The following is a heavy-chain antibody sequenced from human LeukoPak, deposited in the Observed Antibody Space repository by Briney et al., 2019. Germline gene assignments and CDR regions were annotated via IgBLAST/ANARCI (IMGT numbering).Heavy chain of an antibody. CDR1: GFTFDDDA. V-gene: IGHV3-9*01. CDR3: AKDINGALNYDWYGMEV. CDR2: ISWNSGSI. J-gene: IGHJ6*02. Sequence: PGGSLRVSCAASGFTFDDDAMHWVRQAPGKGLEWVSGISWNSGSIGYADSVKGRFTISRDNAKNSLYLQMNSLRAEDTALYYCAKDINGALNYDWYGMEVWGQGTTVTASS. D-gene: IGHD3-3*01.